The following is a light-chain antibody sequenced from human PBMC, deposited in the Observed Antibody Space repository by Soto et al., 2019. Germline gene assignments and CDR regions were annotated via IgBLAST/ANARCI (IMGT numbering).Light chain of an antibody. CDR3: QHYNSYSEA. CDR1: ESVTNY. V-gene: IGKV3-11*01. CDR2: DVS. Sequence: EIVLTQSPATLSLSRGERVTLSCRASESVTNYLAWYQQKPGQAPRLLVYDVSNRATGIPDRFSGSGSGTEFTLTISSLQPDDFATYYCQHYNSYSEAFGQGTKVDIK. J-gene: IGKJ1*01.